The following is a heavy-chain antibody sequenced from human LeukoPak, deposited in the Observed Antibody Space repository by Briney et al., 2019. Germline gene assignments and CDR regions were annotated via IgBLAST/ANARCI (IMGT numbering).Heavy chain of an antibody. CDR2: IYSSGST. V-gene: IGHV4-59*01. Sequence: PSETLSLTCTVSGGSISNYYWSWIRQPPGKGLEWIGYIYSSGSTNYNPSLKSRVAISVDTSKNQFSLKLSSVTAADTAVYYCARGGSSWAEYFQHWGQGTLVTVSS. D-gene: IGHD6-13*01. J-gene: IGHJ1*01. CDR1: GGSISNYY. CDR3: ARGGSSWAEYFQH.